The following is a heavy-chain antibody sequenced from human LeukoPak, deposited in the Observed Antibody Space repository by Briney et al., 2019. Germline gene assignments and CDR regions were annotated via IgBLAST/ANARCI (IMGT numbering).Heavy chain of an antibody. D-gene: IGHD6-13*01. Sequence: GGSLRLSCAASGFTFDNYAMHWVRQAPGKGLEWVSGISWNSGSIGYADSVKGRFTISRDNAKNSLYLQMNSLRAEDTAVYYCARAAVRGYFDYWGQGTLVTVSS. CDR3: ARAAVRGYFDY. V-gene: IGHV3-9*01. CDR2: ISWNSGSI. CDR1: GFTFDNYA. J-gene: IGHJ4*02.